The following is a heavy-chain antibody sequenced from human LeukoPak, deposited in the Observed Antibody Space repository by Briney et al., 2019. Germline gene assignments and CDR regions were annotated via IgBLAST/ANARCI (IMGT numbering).Heavy chain of an antibody. J-gene: IGHJ4*02. CDR2: IKPNSGDT. Sequence: ASVKVSCKASGYSFADYYMHWVRQAPGQGLEWMGWIKPNSGDTRSAQKFQGRVIMTRDTSTGTAHMELSSLRSDDTAVYYCARDVLHRIHYDSSAYYPGSSYWGQGTLVTVSS. D-gene: IGHD3-22*01. CDR1: GYSFADYY. V-gene: IGHV1-2*02. CDR3: ARDVLHRIHYDSSAYYPGSSY.